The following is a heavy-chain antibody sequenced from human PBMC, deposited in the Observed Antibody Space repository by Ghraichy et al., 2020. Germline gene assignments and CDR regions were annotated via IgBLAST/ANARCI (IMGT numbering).Heavy chain of an antibody. J-gene: IGHJ5*02. CDR3: ARDRGSSPTDGFDP. V-gene: IGHV4-61*01. CDR2: IYYSGST. CDR1: GGSVSSCSYY. D-gene: IGHD6-13*01. Sequence: SETLSLTCTVSGGSVSSCSYYWSWIRQPPGKGLEWIGYIYYSGSTNYNPSLKSRVTISVDTSKNQFSLKLSSVTAADTAVYYCARDRGSSPTDGFDPWGQGTLVTVSS.